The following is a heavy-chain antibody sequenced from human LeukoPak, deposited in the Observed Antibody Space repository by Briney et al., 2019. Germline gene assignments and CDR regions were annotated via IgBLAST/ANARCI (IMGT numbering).Heavy chain of an antibody. Sequence: ASVKVSCKASGYTFTSYDINCVGQATGQGLEWMGWMNPNSGNTGYAQKFQGRVTMTRNTSISTAYMELSSLRSEDTAVYYCATRRVTLYPGGMDVWGQGTTVTVSS. D-gene: IGHD1-14*01. J-gene: IGHJ6*02. CDR3: ATRRVTLYPGGMDV. V-gene: IGHV1-8*01. CDR2: MNPNSGNT. CDR1: GYTFTSYD.